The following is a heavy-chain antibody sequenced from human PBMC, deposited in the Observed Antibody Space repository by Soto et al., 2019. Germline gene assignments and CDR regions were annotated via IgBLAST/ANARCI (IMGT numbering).Heavy chain of an antibody. D-gene: IGHD2-15*01. V-gene: IGHV3-23*01. Sequence: EVQLLESGGGLVQPGGSLRLYCAASGFTFSSYAMSWVRQAPGKGLEWVSGISGSGGSTDYADSVQGRFTISRDNSKNTLYLQMNSLSGEDTAVYYCAKVIRVVAATSFDYWGQGTLVTVSS. CDR2: ISGSGGST. CDR3: AKVIRVVAATSFDY. CDR1: GFTFSSYA. J-gene: IGHJ4*02.